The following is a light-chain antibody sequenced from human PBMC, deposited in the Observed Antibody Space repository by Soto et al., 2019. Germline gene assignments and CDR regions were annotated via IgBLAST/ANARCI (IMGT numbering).Light chain of an antibody. J-gene: IGKJ4*01. V-gene: IGKV1-9*01. CDR2: AAS. Sequence: TQSPATLSVSPGERATLSCRASQSVNNNLAWYQQKPGKAPKLLIYAASTLQSGVPSRFSGSGSGTEFTLTISSLQPEDFATYYCQQLNSYPHTFGGGTKVDIK. CDR1: QSVNNN. CDR3: QQLNSYPHT.